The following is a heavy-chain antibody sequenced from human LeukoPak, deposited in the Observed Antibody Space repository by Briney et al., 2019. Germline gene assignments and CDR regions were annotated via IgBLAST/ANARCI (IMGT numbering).Heavy chain of an antibody. CDR2: ISDSSITI. J-gene: IGHJ4*02. CDR1: GFTFSAYT. Sequence: PGGSLRLSCAASGFTFSAYTMNWVRQAPGKGLEWVSYISDSSITIYYADSVRGRFTISRDDAKNSLYLQINSLRDEDTAVYYCARSFDCWGQGTLVTVSS. V-gene: IGHV3-48*02. CDR3: ARSFDC.